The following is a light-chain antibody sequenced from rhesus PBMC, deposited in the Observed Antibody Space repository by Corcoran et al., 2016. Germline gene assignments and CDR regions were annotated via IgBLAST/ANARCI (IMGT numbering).Light chain of an antibody. CDR1: QSISSW. V-gene: IGKV1-22*01. CDR3: LQYSRSPT. CDR2: KAS. Sequence: DIQMTQSPSSLSASVGDTVTITCRASQSISSWVDWYPQQPGKGPNLLIYKASILQSGVPSRIRGSGSGTEFTLNICSLQPEDVETYYCLQYSRSPTFVQGTKVEIK. J-gene: IGKJ1*01.